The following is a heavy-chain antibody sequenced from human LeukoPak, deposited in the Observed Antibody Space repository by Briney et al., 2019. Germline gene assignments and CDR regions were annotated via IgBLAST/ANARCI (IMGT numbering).Heavy chain of an antibody. J-gene: IGHJ4*01. Sequence: GGSLRLSCAASGFTFSNSAMSWVRQAPGKGLEWVSTLSGSGITTYYADSVKGRFTIPRDNSKNTLYLQMNSLRAEDTAVYYCAKGIYSSGWSYFDYWGHGALVTVSS. V-gene: IGHV3-23*01. D-gene: IGHD6-19*01. CDR1: GFTFSNSA. CDR2: LSGSGITT. CDR3: AKGIYSSGWSYFDY.